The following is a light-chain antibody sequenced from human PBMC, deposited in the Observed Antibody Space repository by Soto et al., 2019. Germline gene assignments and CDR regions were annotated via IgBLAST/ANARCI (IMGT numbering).Light chain of an antibody. J-gene: IGKJ2*01. Sequence: AIQMTQFPASLSASVGDRVTITCRASQGIRDELAWYQQKPGKAPTLLIYGASRLESGVPSRFSGSGSGTDFSLTIYSLRPEDSATYFCLQDYNYSRTFGQGTKLQIK. CDR3: LQDYNYSRT. CDR1: QGIRDE. CDR2: GAS. V-gene: IGKV1-6*01.